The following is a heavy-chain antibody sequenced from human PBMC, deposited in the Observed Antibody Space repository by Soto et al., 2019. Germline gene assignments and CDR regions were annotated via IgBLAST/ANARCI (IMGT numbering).Heavy chain of an antibody. CDR1: GGSFSGYY. J-gene: IGHJ5*02. Sequence: SETLSLTCAVFGGSFSGYYWSWIRQPPGKGLEWIGEINHSGTTNYNPSLKSRVTISVDTSKNQFSLKLSSVTAADTAVYYCARGKYSGSYYDWFDPWGQGTLVTVSS. CDR3: ARGKYSGSYYDWFDP. CDR2: INHSGTT. V-gene: IGHV4-34*01. D-gene: IGHD1-26*01.